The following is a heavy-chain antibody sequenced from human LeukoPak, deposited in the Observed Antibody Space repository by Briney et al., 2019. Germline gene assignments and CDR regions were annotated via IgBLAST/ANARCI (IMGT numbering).Heavy chain of an antibody. V-gene: IGHV4-38-2*02. CDR2: IYHSGST. CDR1: GYSISSGYY. CDR3: AREYYYDSSGYSKTDRYYFDY. J-gene: IGHJ4*02. Sequence: SETLSLTCTVSGYSISSGYYWGWIRQPPGKGLEWIGSIYHSGSTYYNPSLKSRVTISVDTSKNQFSLKLSSVTAADTAVYYCAREYYYDSSGYSKTDRYYFDYWGQGTLVTVSS. D-gene: IGHD3-22*01.